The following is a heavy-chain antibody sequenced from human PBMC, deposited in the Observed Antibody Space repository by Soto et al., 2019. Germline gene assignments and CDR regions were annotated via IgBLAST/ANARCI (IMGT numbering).Heavy chain of an antibody. CDR2: IIPIFGTA. CDR1: GGTFSSYA. J-gene: IGHJ3*02. Sequence: QVQLVQSGAEVKKPGSSVQVSCKASGGTFSSYAISWVRQAPGQGLEWMGGIIPIFGTANYAQKFQGRVTITADESTSTAYMELSSLRSEDTAVYYCASPIVGATHDAFDIWGQGTMVTVSS. V-gene: IGHV1-69*01. CDR3: ASPIVGATHDAFDI. D-gene: IGHD1-26*01.